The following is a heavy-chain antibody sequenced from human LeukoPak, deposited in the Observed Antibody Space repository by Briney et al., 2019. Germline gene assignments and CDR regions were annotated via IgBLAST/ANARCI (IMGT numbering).Heavy chain of an antibody. CDR3: ARDPPYYYDSSGYRYWYFDL. J-gene: IGHJ2*01. V-gene: IGHV4-34*01. CDR2: INHSGST. CDR1: GGSFSGYY. Sequence: SETLSLTCAVYGGSFSGYYWSWIRQPPEKVLEWIGEINHSGSTNYNPSLKSRVTISVDTSKNQFSLKLSSVTAADTAVYYCARDPPYYYDSSGYRYWYFDLWGRGTLVTVSS. D-gene: IGHD3-22*01.